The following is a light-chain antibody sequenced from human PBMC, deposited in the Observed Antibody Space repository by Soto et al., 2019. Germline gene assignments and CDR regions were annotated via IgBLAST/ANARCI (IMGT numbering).Light chain of an antibody. CDR1: QSISNW. CDR2: DAS. J-gene: IGKJ4*01. CDR3: QQYNTYCS. V-gene: IGKV1-5*01. Sequence: DIQMTQSPSTLSASVGDRVTITCRASQSISNWLAWYQQKPGKAPKLLIFDASSLESGVPSRFSGSGSGTEFPLTISSLQPDDFATYYCQQYNTYCSFGGGTKVEIK.